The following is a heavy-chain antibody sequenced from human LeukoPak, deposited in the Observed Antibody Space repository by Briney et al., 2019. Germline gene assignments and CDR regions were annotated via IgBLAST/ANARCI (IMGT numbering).Heavy chain of an antibody. V-gene: IGHV3-48*01. CDR2: ISSSSNTI. D-gene: IGHD3-3*01. Sequence: GGSLRLSCAASGFTFSSYSMNWVRQAPGKGLEWVSYISSSSNTIYYADSVKGRFTISRDNAKNSLYLQMNSLRAEDTAVYYCARDGVTIFGVVTYWGQGTLVTVSS. J-gene: IGHJ4*02. CDR1: GFTFSSYS. CDR3: ARDGVTIFGVVTY.